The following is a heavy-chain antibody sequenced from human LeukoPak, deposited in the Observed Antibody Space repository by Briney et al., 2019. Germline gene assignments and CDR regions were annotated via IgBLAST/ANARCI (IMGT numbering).Heavy chain of an antibody. V-gene: IGHV3-9*01. J-gene: IGHJ4*02. CDR2: ISWNSGSI. D-gene: IGHD3-10*01. CDR3: ARERHYFGSGSHPLFGY. CDR1: GFTFDDYA. Sequence: GGSLRLSCAASGFTFDDYAMHWVRQAPGKGLEWVSGISWNSGSIDYADSVKGRFTISRDNAKNSLYLQMNSLRAEDTAVYYCARERHYFGSGSHPLFGYWGQGTLVTVSS.